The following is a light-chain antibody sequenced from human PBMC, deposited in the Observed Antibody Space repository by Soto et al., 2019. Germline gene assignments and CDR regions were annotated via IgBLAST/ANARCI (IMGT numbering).Light chain of an antibody. CDR3: QEYNNYWT. CDR2: TAS. CDR1: QTISRW. Sequence: DIQMTKSTSTLSASVGDTVTITCRASQTISRWLAWYQQKPGKAPRLLIYTASTLESGVPSRFSASGSGTEFTLTISSLHPDDFATYYCQEYNNYWTFGQGTKVDIK. V-gene: IGKV1-5*01. J-gene: IGKJ1*01.